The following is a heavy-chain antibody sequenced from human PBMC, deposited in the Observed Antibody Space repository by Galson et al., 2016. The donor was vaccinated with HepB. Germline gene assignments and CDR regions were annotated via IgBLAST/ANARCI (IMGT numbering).Heavy chain of an antibody. D-gene: IGHD6-25*01. J-gene: IGHJ4*02. CDR2: IKQDGSEK. CDR1: GFTFSGYW. V-gene: IGHV3-7*01. CDR3: ASAPAATESDY. Sequence: SLRLSCAASGFTFSGYWMTWVRQAPGKGLEWVANIKQDGSEKNYVDSGKGRFTISGDNAKNLVYLQMNSLRAEDTAMYYCASAPAATESDYWGQGTLVTVSP.